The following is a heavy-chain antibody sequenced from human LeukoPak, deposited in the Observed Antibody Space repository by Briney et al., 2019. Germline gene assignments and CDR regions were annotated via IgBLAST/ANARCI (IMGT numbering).Heavy chain of an antibody. D-gene: IGHD2-21*02. J-gene: IGHJ4*02. CDR1: GGSISSYY. Sequence: PSETLSLTCTVSGGSISSYYWSWIRQPPGKGLEWIGYIYYSGSTTYNPSLKSRVTLSVDTSKNQFSLKLTSVTATDTAVYYCARTYPDCDYWGQGTLVTVSS. V-gene: IGHV4-59*08. CDR2: IYYSGST. CDR3: ARTYPDCDY.